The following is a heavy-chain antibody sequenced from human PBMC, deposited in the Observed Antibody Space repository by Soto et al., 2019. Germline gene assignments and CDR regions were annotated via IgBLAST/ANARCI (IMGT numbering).Heavy chain of an antibody. CDR1: GFTFSAYY. CDR2: ISDSSTYT. V-gene: IGHV3-11*05. D-gene: IGHD6-13*01. Sequence: QVQLVESGGGLVKPGGSLRLSCAASGFTFSAYYMTWVRQAPGKGLEWLAYISDSSTYTSYADSVKGRFTISRDNDKKSLYLEMNSLRAEDTAVYYCATPHLTDSSIWPFDFRGQGTLVTGSS. J-gene: IGHJ4*02. CDR3: ATPHLTDSSIWPFDF.